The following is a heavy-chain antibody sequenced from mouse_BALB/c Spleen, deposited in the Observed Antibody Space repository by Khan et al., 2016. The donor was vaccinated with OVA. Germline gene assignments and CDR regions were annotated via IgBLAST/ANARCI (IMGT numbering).Heavy chain of an antibody. Sequence: VQLKESGPGLVKPSQSLSLTCSVTGHSITSGYRWNWIRQFPGNKLEWMGYISYDGSNNYKPSLKNRISITRDTSKNQFFLKLNSVGAEDTATYYCARGGAVVPYWYFDVWGAGTTVTVSS. J-gene: IGHJ1*01. D-gene: IGHD1-1*01. V-gene: IGHV3-6*02. CDR1: GHSITSGYR. CDR2: ISYDGSN. CDR3: ARGGAVVPYWYFDV.